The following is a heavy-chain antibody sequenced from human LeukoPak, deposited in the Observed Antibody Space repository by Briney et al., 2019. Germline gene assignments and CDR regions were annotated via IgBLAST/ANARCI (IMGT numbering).Heavy chain of an antibody. CDR2: LDSGDSGSST. V-gene: IGHV3-53*01. J-gene: IGHJ4*02. D-gene: IGHD6-13*01. CDR1: GLSVSAYY. CDR3: ASDRDSSTWSYY. Sequence: QPGGSLRLSCAASGLSVSAYYMGWVRQAPGKWLGWVSDLDSGDSGSSTYYADSVKGRFTISRDNSKNTLFLQMNSLRAEDTAVYYCASDRDSSTWSYYWGQGTLVTVSS.